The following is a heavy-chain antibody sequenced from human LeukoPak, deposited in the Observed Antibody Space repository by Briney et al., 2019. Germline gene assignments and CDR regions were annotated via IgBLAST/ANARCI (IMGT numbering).Heavy chain of an antibody. CDR1: GFIFSNYA. CDR2: ISSDGYST. D-gene: IGHD3-9*01. CDR3: AKAPGRGVTITRSDY. Sequence: GGSLRLSCAASGFIFSNYAMHWVRQAPGKGLEYVSAISSDGYSTFYANSVKGRLTISRDNSKNTLYLQMNSLRAEDTAVYYCAKAPGRGVTITRSDYWGQGTLVTVSS. J-gene: IGHJ4*02. V-gene: IGHV3-64*01.